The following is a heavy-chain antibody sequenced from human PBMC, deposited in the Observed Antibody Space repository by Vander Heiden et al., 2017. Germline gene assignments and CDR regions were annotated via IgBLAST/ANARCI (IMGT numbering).Heavy chain of an antibody. V-gene: IGHV3-23*01. Sequence: EGQLLESGGGLVQTGGSLRLSCVASGFTFSTYVMTWVRQALEQDLSCVSTISGTYAHTYFADSVMGRFTISRENSNNTFFLPMTTLRADDTAIYYCARGWSWLQPHFDNCGQVTRGTMSS. CDR1: GFTFSTYV. D-gene: IGHD6-19*01. CDR3: ARGWSWLQPHFDN. CDR2: ISGTYAHT. J-gene: IGHJ4*02.